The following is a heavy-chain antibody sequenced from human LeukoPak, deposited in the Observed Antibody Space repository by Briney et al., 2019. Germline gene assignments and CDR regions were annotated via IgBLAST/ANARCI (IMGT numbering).Heavy chain of an antibody. CDR3: ARDVGGILAFDY. D-gene: IGHD4-23*01. Sequence: ASVKVSCKASGYTFTSYYMHWVRQAPGQGLDWMGIINPSGGSTSYAQKFQGTVTMTRDMSTRTVYMELSSLRSEDTAVYYCARDVGGILAFDYWGQGTLVTVSS. V-gene: IGHV1-46*01. CDR1: GYTFTSYY. J-gene: IGHJ4*02. CDR2: INPSGGST.